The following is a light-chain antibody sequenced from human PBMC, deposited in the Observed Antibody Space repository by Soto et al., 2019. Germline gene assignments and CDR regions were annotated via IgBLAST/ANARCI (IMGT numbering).Light chain of an antibody. Sequence: QSALTQPASVSGSPGQSITISCTGTSSDIGAYGFVSWYQHHPGKAPKLLIYEVSYRTSGVSSRFSVYKSGNSASLTISGLQAEDEADYYCSSFTSSSALDVFGPGTKLTVL. J-gene: IGLJ1*01. CDR3: SSFTSSSALDV. V-gene: IGLV2-14*01. CDR1: SSDIGAYGF. CDR2: EVS.